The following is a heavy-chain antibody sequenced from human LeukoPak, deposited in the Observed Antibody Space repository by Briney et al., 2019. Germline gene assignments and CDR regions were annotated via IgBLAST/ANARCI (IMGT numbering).Heavy chain of an antibody. Sequence: ASVKVSCKASGYTFTGYYMHWVRQAPGQRLEWMGWINAGNGNTKYSQKFQGRVTITRDTSASTAYMELSSLRSEDTAVYYCARVSSSGDSSGYYYFWGQGTLVTVSS. D-gene: IGHD3-22*01. J-gene: IGHJ4*02. CDR3: ARVSSSGDSSGYYYF. CDR2: INAGNGNT. V-gene: IGHV1-3*01. CDR1: GYTFTGYY.